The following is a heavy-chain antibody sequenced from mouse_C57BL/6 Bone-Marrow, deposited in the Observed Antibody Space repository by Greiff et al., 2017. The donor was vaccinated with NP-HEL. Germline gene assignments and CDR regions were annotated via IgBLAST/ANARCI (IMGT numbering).Heavy chain of an antibody. V-gene: IGHV14-3*01. CDR3: ALSLPFAY. J-gene: IGHJ3*01. CDR1: GFNIKNTY. D-gene: IGHD6-2*01. Sequence: EVQLQQSVAELVRPGASVKLSCTASGFNIKNTYMHWVKQRPEQGLEWIGRIDPANGNTKYAPKFQGKATITAAPSSITAYLQLRSLTSEDTAIYSCALSLPFAYWGQGPLVTVSA. CDR2: IDPANGNT.